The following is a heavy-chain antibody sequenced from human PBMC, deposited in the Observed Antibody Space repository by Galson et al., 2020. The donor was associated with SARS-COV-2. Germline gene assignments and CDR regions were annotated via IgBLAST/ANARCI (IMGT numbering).Heavy chain of an antibody. D-gene: IGHD3-22*01. J-gene: IGHJ4*02. V-gene: IGHV4-39*01. CDR1: GGSISSSSYY. CDR2: IYYSGST. CDR3: ARHLVNYYDSSGYYLPTEFDY. Sequence: SETLSLTCTVSGGSISSSSYYWGWICQPPGKGLEWIGSIYYSGSTYYNPSLKSRVTISVDTSKNQFSLKLSSVTAADTAVYYCARHLVNYYDSSGYYLPTEFDYWGQGTLVTVSS.